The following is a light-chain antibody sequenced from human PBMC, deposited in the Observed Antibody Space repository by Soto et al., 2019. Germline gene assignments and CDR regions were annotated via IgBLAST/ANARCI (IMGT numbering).Light chain of an antibody. J-gene: IGKJ4*01. CDR2: GAS. V-gene: IGKV3-20*01. CDR1: QSVSSRD. Sequence: EIVWTQSPGTLSLSPGERATLSCRASQSVSSRDLAWYQQKPGQAPRLLMYGASSRATGIPDRFSGSGSGTDFTLTISRLEPEDFAAYYCQQYGSSPLTFGGGTKVDNK. CDR3: QQYGSSPLT.